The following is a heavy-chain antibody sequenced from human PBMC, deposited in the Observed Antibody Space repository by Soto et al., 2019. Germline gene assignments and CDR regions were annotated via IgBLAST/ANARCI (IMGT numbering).Heavy chain of an antibody. J-gene: IGHJ4*02. CDR1: GDSVSSGSYY. D-gene: IGHD6-13*01. CDR3: ATGRRSSNQFDY. Sequence: QVQLQESGPGLVKPSETLSLICTVSGDSVSSGSYYWSWIRQPPGKGLEWIGHIDYSGTTIYNPSLKSRVTIFIDTSKNQFSMKLSSVTAADTAVYYCATGRRSSNQFDYWGQGTLLSVSS. CDR2: IDYSGTT. V-gene: IGHV4-61*01.